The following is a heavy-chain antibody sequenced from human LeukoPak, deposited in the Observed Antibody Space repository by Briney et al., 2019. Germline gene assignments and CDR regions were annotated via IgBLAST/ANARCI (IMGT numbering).Heavy chain of an antibody. D-gene: IGHD6-13*01. CDR3: AREPGFGYSSSWYGHYYFDY. CDR2: INHSGSP. CDR1: GGSFSGYY. Sequence: PSETLSLTCAVYGGSFSGYYWSWIRQPPGKGLEWIGEINHSGSPNYNPSLKSRVTISVDTSKNQFSLKLSSVTAADTAVYYCAREPGFGYSSSWYGHYYFDYWGQGTLVTVSS. J-gene: IGHJ4*02. V-gene: IGHV4-34*01.